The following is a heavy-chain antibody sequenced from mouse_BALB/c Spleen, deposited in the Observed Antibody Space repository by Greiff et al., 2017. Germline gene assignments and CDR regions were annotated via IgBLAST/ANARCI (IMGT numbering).Heavy chain of an antibody. CDR3: ARGGGKGYFDY. D-gene: IGHD1-1*02. V-gene: IGHV5-4*02. Sequence: EVKVVESGGGLVKPGGSLKLSCAASGFTFSDYYMYWVRQTPEKRLEWVATISDGGSYTYYPDSVKGRFTISRDNAKNNLYLQMSSLKSEDTAMYYCARGGGKGYFDYWGQGTTLTVSS. CDR2: ISDGGSYT. CDR1: GFTFSDYY. J-gene: IGHJ2*01.